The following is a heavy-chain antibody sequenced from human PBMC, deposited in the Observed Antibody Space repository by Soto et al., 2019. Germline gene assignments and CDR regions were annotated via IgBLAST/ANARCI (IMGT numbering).Heavy chain of an antibody. J-gene: IGHJ5*02. V-gene: IGHV1-69*01. CDR2: IIPIFGTA. CDR3: AGKQLVYHAFWFDP. CDR1: GGTISIYA. D-gene: IGHD6-6*01. Sequence: GASVTVSCKGSGGTISIYAISWVRPATGQGLEWMGGIIPIFGTANYAQKFQGRVTITADESTSTAYMELSSLRSEDTAVYYCAGKQLVYHAFWFDPWGQGTLVTVSP.